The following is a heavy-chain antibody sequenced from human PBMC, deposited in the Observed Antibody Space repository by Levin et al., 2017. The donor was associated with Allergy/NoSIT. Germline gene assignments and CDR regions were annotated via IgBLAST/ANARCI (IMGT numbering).Heavy chain of an antibody. J-gene: IGHJ4*02. CDR2: INHSGST. CDR3: ARVLVRGVIGRPFDY. D-gene: IGHD3-10*01. V-gene: IGHV4-34*01. Sequence: SGTLSLTCAVYGGSFSGYYWSWIRQPPGKGLEWIGEINHSGSTNYNPSLKSRVTISVDTSKNQFSLKLSSVTAADTAVYYCARVLVRGVIGRPFDYWGQGTLVTVSS. CDR1: GGSFSGYY.